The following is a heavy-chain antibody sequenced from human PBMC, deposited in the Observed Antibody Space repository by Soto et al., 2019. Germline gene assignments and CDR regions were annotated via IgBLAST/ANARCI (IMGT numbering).Heavy chain of an antibody. CDR3: ARGPRTQLCLPFDH. D-gene: IGHD2-21*01. CDR2: ISPNSGAT. J-gene: IGHJ4*02. V-gene: IGHV1-2*02. CDR1: GYTFSDYY. Sequence: ASVKVSCKASGYTFSDYYLHWVRQAPGQGLEWMGWISPNSGATEYAPKFQGRVTMTTDTSISTAFLKLASLRPDDTAIYYCARGPRTQLCLPFDHWGQGTRVTVSS.